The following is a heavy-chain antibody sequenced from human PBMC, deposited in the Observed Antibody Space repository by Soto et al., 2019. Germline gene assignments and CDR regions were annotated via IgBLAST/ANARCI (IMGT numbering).Heavy chain of an antibody. D-gene: IGHD3-3*01. CDR2: MYHSGST. Sequence: QTQSLTKAVCCGSSSSGGYCWSWNREQPVKGIGWIGYMYHSGSTDYNPSHKSRVTISIARSKNQFSLMLSSVTAADTAVYYSARVRDYWGQGILVPAS. J-gene: IGHJ4*02. CDR1: CGSSSSGGYC. V-gene: IGHV4-30-2*01. CDR3: ARVRDY.